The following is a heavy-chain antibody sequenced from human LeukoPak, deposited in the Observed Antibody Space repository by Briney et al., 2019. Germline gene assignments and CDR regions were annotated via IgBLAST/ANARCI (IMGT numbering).Heavy chain of an antibody. CDR1: GGSISSYY. V-gene: IGHV4-59*01. CDR2: IYYSGST. J-gene: IGHJ4*02. D-gene: IGHD1-14*01. Sequence: PSETLSLTCTVSGGSISSYYWSWIRQPPGKGLEWIGYIYYSGSTNYNPSLKSRVTISVDTSKNQFSLKLSSVTAADTAVYYCARDPRNNSFDYWGQGTLVTVSS. CDR3: ARDPRNNSFDY.